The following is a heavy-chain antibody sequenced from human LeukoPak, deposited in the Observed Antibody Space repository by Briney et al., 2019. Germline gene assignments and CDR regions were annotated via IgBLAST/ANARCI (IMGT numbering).Heavy chain of an antibody. CDR3: TLPWGSGSYYDY. D-gene: IGHD3-10*01. J-gene: IGHJ4*02. Sequence: GGSLRLSCAASGFTFSNAWLNWVRQAPGKGRERVCHIKSKTDGRTTDYAATVKSRFTISRDDSKNTLFLQMNSLKTEDTAVYYCTLPWGSGSYYDYWGQGTLVTVSS. CDR1: GFTFSNAW. CDR2: IKSKTDGRTT. V-gene: IGHV3-15*01.